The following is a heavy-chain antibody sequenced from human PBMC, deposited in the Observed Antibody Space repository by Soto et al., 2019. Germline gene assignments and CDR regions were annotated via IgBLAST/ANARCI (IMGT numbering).Heavy chain of an antibody. CDR1: GFSLSTSGVG. CDR2: IYWNDDK. Sequence: QITLKESGPTLVKPTQTLTLTCTFSGFSLSTSGVGVGWIRQPPGKALEWIALIYWNDDKRYSPSLKSRLTITNDTSNNQVVLTMTNMDPVDTATYYCAHRRGDFWCGYKDFDYWGQGTLVTVSS. D-gene: IGHD3-3*01. CDR3: AHRRGDFWCGYKDFDY. J-gene: IGHJ4*02. V-gene: IGHV2-5*01.